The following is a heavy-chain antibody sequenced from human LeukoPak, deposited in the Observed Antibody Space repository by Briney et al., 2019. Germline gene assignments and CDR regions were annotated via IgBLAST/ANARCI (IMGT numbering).Heavy chain of an antibody. D-gene: IGHD2-2*01. CDR1: GHTFTGYY. CDR2: INPNSGGT. V-gene: IGHV1-2*06. J-gene: IGHJ6*03. Sequence: GASVKVSCKASGHTFTGYYMHWVRQAPGQGLEWMGRINPNSGGTNYAQKFQGRVTMTRDTSISTAYMELSRLRSDDTAVYYCARGGYCSSTSCPQAVTYHYYYMDVWGKGTTVTVSS. CDR3: ARGGYCSSTSCPQAVTYHYYYMDV.